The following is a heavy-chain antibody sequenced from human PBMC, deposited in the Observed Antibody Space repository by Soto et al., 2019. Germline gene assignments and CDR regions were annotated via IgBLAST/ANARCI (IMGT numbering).Heavy chain of an antibody. CDR3: ARDAGSDILTGYYTGWFDP. D-gene: IGHD3-9*01. J-gene: IGHJ5*02. CDR2: IYYSGST. Sequence: SETLSLTCTVSGGSISSYYWSWIRQPPGKGLEWIGYIYYSGSTNYNPSLKSRVTISVDTSKNQFSLKLSSVTAADTAVYYCARDAGSDILTGYYTGWFDPWGQGTLVNFS. V-gene: IGHV4-59*01. CDR1: GGSISSYY.